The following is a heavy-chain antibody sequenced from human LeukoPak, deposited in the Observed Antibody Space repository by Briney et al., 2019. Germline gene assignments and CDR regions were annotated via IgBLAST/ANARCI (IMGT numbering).Heavy chain of an antibody. D-gene: IGHD3-10*01. CDR3: AKDGRFGDERAGYFDY. CDR1: GFTFSNHE. CDR2: ISGSGGST. V-gene: IGHV3-23*01. Sequence: GGSLRLSCATSGFTFSNHEMNWVRQAPGKGLEWVSDISGSGGSTYYADSVKGRFTISRDNSKNTLYLQMNSLRAEDTAVYYCAKDGRFGDERAGYFDYWGQGTLVTVSS. J-gene: IGHJ4*02.